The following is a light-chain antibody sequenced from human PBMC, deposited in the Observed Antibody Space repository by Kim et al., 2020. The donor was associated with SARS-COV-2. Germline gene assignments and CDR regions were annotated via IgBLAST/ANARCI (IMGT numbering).Light chain of an antibody. CDR2: GDD. V-gene: IGLV1-47*01. J-gene: IGLJ3*02. CDR3: AAWDDNIDIWM. Sequence: QSVLTQPPAAYGTPGQRVTISCSGSSSNIGMNYIYWYQQVPGTAPKVLIYGDDQRPSGVSDRFSGSKSGTSGSLAISGLRSEDEADYYCAAWDDNIDIWMFGGGTQLTVL. CDR1: SSNIGMNY.